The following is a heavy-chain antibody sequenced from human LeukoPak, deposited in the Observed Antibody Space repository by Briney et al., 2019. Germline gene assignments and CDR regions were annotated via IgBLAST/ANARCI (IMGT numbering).Heavy chain of an antibody. CDR3: ARAPYYDYVWGSYRREYYFDY. V-gene: IGHV3-66*01. D-gene: IGHD3-16*02. CDR2: IYSGGST. Sequence: GGSLRLSCAASGFTVSSNYMSWVRQAPGKGLEWVSAIYSGGSTYYADSVKGRFTISRDNSKNTLYLQMNSLRAEDTAVYYCARAPYYDYVWGSYRREYYFDYWGQGTLVTVSS. J-gene: IGHJ4*02. CDR1: GFTVSSNY.